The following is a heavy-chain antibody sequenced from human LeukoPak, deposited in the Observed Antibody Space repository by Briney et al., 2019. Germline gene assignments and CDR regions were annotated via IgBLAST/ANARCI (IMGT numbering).Heavy chain of an antibody. J-gene: IGHJ6*03. Sequence: SDTVSLLCAVYGVPFSGFYWLCLPPPPGKAREGMGEINHSESTKYNPSLESRVPISVDTPKTQFSLQLSSVTAGDTAVYFWGTGFGSGSARAYYNYDYNIDAWGKGTTVTVSS. CDR2: INHSEST. V-gene: IGHV4-34*01. D-gene: IGHD3-10*01. CDR3: GTGFGSGSARAYYNYDYNIDA. CDR1: GVPFSGFY.